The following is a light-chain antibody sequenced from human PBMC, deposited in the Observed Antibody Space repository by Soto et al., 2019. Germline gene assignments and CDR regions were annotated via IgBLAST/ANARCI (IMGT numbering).Light chain of an antibody. J-gene: IGLJ2*01. Sequence: SYELTQPPSVSVAPGKTARITCGGNNIGSKSVHWYQQKPGQAPVLVIYYDSDRPSGIPERFSGSNSGNTATLTISRVEAGDEADYYRQVWDSSSDHRVFGGGTKLTV. CDR1: NIGSKS. CDR2: YDS. CDR3: QVWDSSSDHRV. V-gene: IGLV3-21*04.